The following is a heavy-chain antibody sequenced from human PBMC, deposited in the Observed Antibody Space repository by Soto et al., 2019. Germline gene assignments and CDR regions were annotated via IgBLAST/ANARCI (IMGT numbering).Heavy chain of an antibody. V-gene: IGHV4-31*03. D-gene: IGHD6-13*01. CDR2: IFHSGST. Sequence: QVQLQESGPGLLKPSQTLSLTCNVSGGYINSGGFYWSWIRQHPGKGLEWIGYIFHSGSTLYNPSSNSRVTRSADTPKNQLSLNLRSVTGADTAVYYCARGGIAGHWFDPWGQGTLVTVSS. J-gene: IGHJ5*02. CDR3: ARGGIAGHWFDP. CDR1: GGYINSGGFY.